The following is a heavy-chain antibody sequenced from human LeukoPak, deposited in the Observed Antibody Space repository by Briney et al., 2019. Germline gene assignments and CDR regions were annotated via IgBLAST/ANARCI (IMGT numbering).Heavy chain of an antibody. CDR3: ASGYLY. J-gene: IGHJ4*02. D-gene: IGHD6-25*01. V-gene: IGHV4-39*01. CDR2: IYYSGST. Sequence: SDTLSLTCTVSGGSISSSSYYWGWIRQPPGKGLEWIGSIYYSGSTYYNPSLKSRVTISVDTSKNQFSQKLSTVTAADTAVYCCASGYLYWGQGTLVTVSS. CDR1: GGSISSSSYY.